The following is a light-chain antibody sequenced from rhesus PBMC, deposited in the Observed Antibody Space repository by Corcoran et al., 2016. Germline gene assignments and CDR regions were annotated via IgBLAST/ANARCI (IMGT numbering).Light chain of an antibody. CDR3: LQGYSTPYS. J-gene: IGKJ2*01. V-gene: IGKV1-36*02. Sequence: DIQMTQSPSSLSASVGDRVTITCRASQGISDYLSWYQQKPGKAPKRLIYAESSLERGVPSRFSGSGSGTEFTLTISSLQPEDFAAYYCLQGYSTPYSFGQGTKVEIK. CDR1: QGISDY. CDR2: AES.